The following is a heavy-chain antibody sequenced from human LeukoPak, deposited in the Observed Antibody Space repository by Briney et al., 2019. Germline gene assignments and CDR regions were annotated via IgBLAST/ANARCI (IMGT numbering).Heavy chain of an antibody. CDR2: IHYSGST. CDR1: GGSISGYY. V-gene: IGHV4-59*08. J-gene: IGHJ4*02. D-gene: IGHD2-8*01. Sequence: SETLSLTCTVSGGSISGYYWSWIRQPPEKGLEWIGYIHYSGSTNYNPSLKSRVTISADTTKNQFSLKLSSVTAADTAVYYCARQAHCTSDLCYPFDYWGQGALVTVSS. CDR3: ARQAHCTSDLCYPFDY.